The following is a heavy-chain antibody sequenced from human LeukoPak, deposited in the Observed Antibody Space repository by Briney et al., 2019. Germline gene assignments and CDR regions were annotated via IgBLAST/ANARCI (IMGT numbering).Heavy chain of an antibody. CDR1: GDSVSSNSVA. CDR3: ARYYGSGSYPDSWFDP. Sequence: SQTLSLTCAISGDSVSSNSVAWNWIRQSPSRGLEWLGRTYYRSKWYNDFAVSMKSRITINPDTSKNQFSLQLNSVTPEDTAVYYCARYYGSGSYPDSWFDPWGQGTLVTVSS. D-gene: IGHD3-10*01. CDR2: TYYRSKWYN. V-gene: IGHV6-1*01. J-gene: IGHJ5*02.